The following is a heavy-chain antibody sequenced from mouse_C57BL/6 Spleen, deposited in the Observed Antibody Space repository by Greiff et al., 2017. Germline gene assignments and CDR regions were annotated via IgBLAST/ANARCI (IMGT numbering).Heavy chain of an antibody. CDR3: TGGLLRDKQFAD. Sequence: EVQRVESGGGLVQPGGSMKLSCAASGFTFSDAWMAWVRQSPEKGLEWVAEIGNKANNNATYYAESVKGRFTNSRADSKSSVYLRMNSLRAADTGSYSCTGGLLRDKQFADWGKGTLVTVSA. D-gene: IGHD1-1*01. CDR2: IGNKANNNAT. V-gene: IGHV6-6*01. J-gene: IGHJ3*01. CDR1: GFTFSDAW.